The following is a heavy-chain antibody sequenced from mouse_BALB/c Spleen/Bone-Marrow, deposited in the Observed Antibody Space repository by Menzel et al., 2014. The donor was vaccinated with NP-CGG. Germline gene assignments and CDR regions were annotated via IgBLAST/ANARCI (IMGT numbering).Heavy chain of an antibody. J-gene: IGHJ4*01. V-gene: IGHV1S56*01. D-gene: IGHD2-4*01. CDR1: GYTFTSFY. CDR2: IYPGDFNT. CDR3: ARKSQRAYDSMNY. Sequence: QVQLQQSGPELVKPGASVRISCKASGYTFTSFYIYWVRQRPGQGLEWIGWIYPGDFNTKYNEKFKGKATLTADKSSSTASMQLSSLTSEDSAVYFCARKSQRAYDSMNYWGQGTPVTVSS.